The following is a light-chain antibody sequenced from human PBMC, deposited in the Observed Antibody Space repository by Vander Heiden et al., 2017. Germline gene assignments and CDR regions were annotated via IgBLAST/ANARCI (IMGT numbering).Light chain of an antibody. CDR1: PSVLYGSNKKGY. CDR3: EQYYSTLE. V-gene: IGKV4-1*01. Sequence: DIFMPQSPASLAVPLGERATINCKSTPSVLYGSNKKGYEAWYQQKTGQPHKLLINRAYTREYGVPDRSTGSGCGTDFTLYISGLQAEDVAVYYCEQYYSTLEFGQGTKVEIK. CDR2: RAY. J-gene: IGKJ1*01.